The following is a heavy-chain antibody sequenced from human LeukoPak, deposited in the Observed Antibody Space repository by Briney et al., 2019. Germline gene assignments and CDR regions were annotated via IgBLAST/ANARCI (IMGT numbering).Heavy chain of an antibody. V-gene: IGHV3-30*18. D-gene: IGHD6-6*01. Sequence: GGSLRLSCAASGFTFSSYGMRWVRQAPGKGLEWVAVISYDGSNKYYADSVKGRFTISRDNSKNTLYLQMNSLRAEDTAVYYCAKGEQLVRSYYFDYWGQGTLVTVSS. J-gene: IGHJ4*02. CDR1: GFTFSSYG. CDR3: AKGEQLVRSYYFDY. CDR2: ISYDGSNK.